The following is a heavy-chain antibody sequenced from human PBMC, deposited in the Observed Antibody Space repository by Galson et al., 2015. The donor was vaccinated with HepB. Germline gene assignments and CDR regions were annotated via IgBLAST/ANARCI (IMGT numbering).Heavy chain of an antibody. D-gene: IGHD5-24*01. J-gene: IGHJ4*02. Sequence: SVKVSCKASGYTFTSYAMHWVRQAPGQRLEWMGWIHAGNGNTKYSQKFQGRVTITRDTSASTAYMELSSLRFEDTAVYYCAADGGGNYGVGDYWGQGTPVTVSS. V-gene: IGHV1-3*01. CDR3: AADGGGNYGVGDY. CDR1: GYTFTSYA. CDR2: IHAGNGNT.